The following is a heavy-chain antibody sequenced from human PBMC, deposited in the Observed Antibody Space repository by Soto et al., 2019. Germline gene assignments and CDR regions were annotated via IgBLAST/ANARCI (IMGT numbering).Heavy chain of an antibody. CDR2: INHSGNT. D-gene: IGHD3-10*01. V-gene: IGHV4-34*01. CDR3: ARGSSSHYYGSGSDYPSNDY. CDR1: GGSFSGYY. Sequence: QVQLQQWGAGLLKPSETLSLTCAVYGGSFSGYYWSWIRQPPRKGLEWIGEINHSGNTNYNPSLQSRVPISVDTSENKFSLKLSSVIAADTAVYYCARGSSSHYYGSGSDYPSNDYWGQGTLVTVSS. J-gene: IGHJ4*02.